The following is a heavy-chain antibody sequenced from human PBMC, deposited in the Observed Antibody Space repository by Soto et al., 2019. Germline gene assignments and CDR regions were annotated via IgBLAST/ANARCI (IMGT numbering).Heavy chain of an antibody. Sequence: ASVKVSCKASGYSFTSYAFHWLRQAPGQRLEWTGWINAGNGNTRCSQKFQDRVTLTRDTSASTAYMEMSSLTSEDTAVYYCAREFHSLSLTWREFFQPWGQGTLVTVS. V-gene: IGHV1-3*01. CDR3: AREFHSLSLTWREFFQP. CDR2: INAGNGNT. J-gene: IGHJ1*01. CDR1: GYSFTSYA. D-gene: IGHD2-21*01.